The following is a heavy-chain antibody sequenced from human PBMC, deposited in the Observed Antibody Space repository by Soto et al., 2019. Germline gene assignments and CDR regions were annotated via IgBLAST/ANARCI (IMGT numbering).Heavy chain of an antibody. CDR3: ASGTGKSDFDY. CDR2: IKSKTEAATR. J-gene: IGHJ4*02. Sequence: GWSPRLSCAASGFTFSDAWMTWVRQAPGKGLEWVGRIKSKTEAATRDFAAPVKGRFAISRDDSKNTVFLQMNSLKIEDSGVYYCASGTGKSDFDYWGLGILVTVSS. CDR1: GFTFSDAW. V-gene: IGHV3-15*01. D-gene: IGHD2-2*01.